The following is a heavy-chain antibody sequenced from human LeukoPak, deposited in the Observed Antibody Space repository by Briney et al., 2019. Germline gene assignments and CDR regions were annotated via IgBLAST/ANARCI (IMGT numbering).Heavy chain of an antibody. J-gene: IGHJ4*02. Sequence: SETLSLTCTVSGGSISSGGYYWRWIRQHPGKGLEWIGYIYYSGSTYYNPSLKSRVTISVDTSKNQFSLKLSSVTAADTAVYYCARDLYGSGSPDYWGQGTLVTVSS. V-gene: IGHV4-31*03. D-gene: IGHD3-10*01. CDR2: IYYSGST. CDR1: GGSISSGGYY. CDR3: ARDLYGSGSPDY.